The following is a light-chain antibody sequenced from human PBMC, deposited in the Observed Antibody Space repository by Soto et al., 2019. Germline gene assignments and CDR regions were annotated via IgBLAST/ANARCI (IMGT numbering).Light chain of an antibody. V-gene: IGKV3-15*01. CDR3: QQYHNWPPIT. J-gene: IGKJ5*01. CDR2: DAS. CDR1: QSVSSN. Sequence: EIVMTQSPATLSVSPGERATLSCRASQSVSSNLAWYQQKPGQAARLLIYDASTRATGIPARFSGSGAGTEFTLTISSLQSEDFAVYHCQQYHNWPPITFGQGTRLEIK.